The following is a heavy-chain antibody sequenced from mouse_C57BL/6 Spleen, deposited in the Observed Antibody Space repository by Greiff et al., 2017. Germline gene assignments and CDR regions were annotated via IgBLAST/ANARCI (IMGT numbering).Heavy chain of an antibody. Sequence: VQLQQSGPELVKPGASVKISCKASGYSFTGYYMNWVKQSPEKILAWIGEINPSNGGTNYNEKFKSKTTLTVDKSSSPAYMQLSSLTSEDSAVYYCARSYGSSLFAYWGQGTLLTVSA. CDR2: INPSNGGT. CDR3: ARSYGSSLFAY. CDR1: GYSFTGYY. D-gene: IGHD1-1*01. V-gene: IGHV1-42*01. J-gene: IGHJ3*01.